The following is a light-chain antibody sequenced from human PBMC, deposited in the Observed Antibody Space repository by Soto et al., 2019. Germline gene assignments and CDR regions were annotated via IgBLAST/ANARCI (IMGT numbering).Light chain of an antibody. J-gene: IGKJ1*01. V-gene: IGKV3-15*01. CDR3: QQYNNWPPT. CDR1: QGVRSN. Sequence: ETVLTQSPGTLSLSPVEIATLSCRASQGVRSNLAWYQQKPGQAPRLLIYGASTRATGVPARFSGSGSGTEFTLTISSLQSEDFAVYYCQQYNNWPPTFGQGTKVDIK. CDR2: GAS.